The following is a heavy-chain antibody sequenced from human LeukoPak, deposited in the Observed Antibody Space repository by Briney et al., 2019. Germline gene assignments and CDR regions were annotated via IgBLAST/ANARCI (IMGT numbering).Heavy chain of an antibody. CDR3: AKDRNRFGELSG. Sequence: PGGSLRLSCAASGFTFSSYGMHWVRQAPGKGLEWVAVISYDGSNKYYADSVKGRFTISRDNSKNTLYLQMNSLRAEDTAVYYCAKDRNRFGELSGWGQGTLVTVSS. V-gene: IGHV3-30*18. CDR1: GFTFSSYG. CDR2: ISYDGSNK. J-gene: IGHJ4*02. D-gene: IGHD3-10*01.